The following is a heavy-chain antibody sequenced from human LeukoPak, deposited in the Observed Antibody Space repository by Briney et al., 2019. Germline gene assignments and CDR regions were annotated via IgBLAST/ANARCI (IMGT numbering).Heavy chain of an antibody. J-gene: IGHJ4*02. CDR1: GFTFSSYA. CDR3: VRNMVRGVVYFDS. CDR2: ISGSGGST. D-gene: IGHD3-10*01. V-gene: IGHV3-23*01. Sequence: GGSLRLSCAASGFTFSSYAMSWVRQAPGKGLEWVSAISGSGGSTYYADSVKGRFTISRDNSKNTLYLQMNSLRVEDTAVYYCVRNMVRGVVYFDSWGQGALVTVSS.